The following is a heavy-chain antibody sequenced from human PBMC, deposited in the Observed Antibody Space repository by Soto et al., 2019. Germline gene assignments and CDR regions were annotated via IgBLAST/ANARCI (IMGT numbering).Heavy chain of an antibody. V-gene: IGHV1-69*13. D-gene: IGHD3-22*01. J-gene: IGHJ3*02. CDR3: ARDCAHYYDSSGCCDAFDI. Sequence: ASVKVSCKASGGTFSSYAISWVRQAPGQGLEWMGGIIPIFGTANYAQKFQGRVTITADESTSTAYMELSSLRSEDTAVYYCARDCAHYYDSSGCCDAFDIWGQGTMVTVSS. CDR1: GGTFSSYA. CDR2: IIPIFGTA.